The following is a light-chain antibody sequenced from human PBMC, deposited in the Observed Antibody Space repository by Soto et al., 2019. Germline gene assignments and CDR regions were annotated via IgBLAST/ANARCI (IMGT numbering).Light chain of an antibody. V-gene: IGLV2-14*01. CDR3: NSYTNSSAVV. J-gene: IGLJ2*01. Sequence: QYMLTQPASVSGYRGQSITISCAGTREDIGAYDYVSWYQQHPGNAPKLLVYEVTNRPSGVSDRFSGSKSGNTASLTISGLQAEDEADYYCNSYTNSSAVVFGGGTKVTVL. CDR2: EVT. CDR1: REDIGAYDY.